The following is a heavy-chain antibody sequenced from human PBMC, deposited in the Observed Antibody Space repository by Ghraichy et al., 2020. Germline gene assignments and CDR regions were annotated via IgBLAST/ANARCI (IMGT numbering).Heavy chain of an antibody. CDR3: CPALLDY. CDR2: IKGDGSVK. D-gene: IGHD2/OR15-2a*01. V-gene: IGHV3-7*02. Sequence: GGSLRLSCAASGLTFSSSWMNWLRQAPGKGPEWVASIKGDGSVKHYVDSVKGRFTISRDKAKNSLYLQMNCLTVDETALYACCPALLDYLGQGTLVTVSS. CDR1: GLTFSSSW. J-gene: IGHJ4*02.